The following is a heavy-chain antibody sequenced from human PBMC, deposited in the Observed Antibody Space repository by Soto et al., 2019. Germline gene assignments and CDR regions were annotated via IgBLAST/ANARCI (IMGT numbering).Heavy chain of an antibody. CDR3: AHRSTGLGEFSSAVNYMDV. Sequence: QITLKDSGPTLVKPTQTLTLTCTFSGFALSTSGVGVGWIRQPPGKALEWLSLIYWDDDKRYSPSLKSRLTITKDTPKNQVVLTMTHMDPVDTATYYCAHRSTGLGEFSSAVNYMDVWGKGTTVTVSS. V-gene: IGHV2-5*02. CDR1: GFALSTSGVG. D-gene: IGHD3-16*01. J-gene: IGHJ6*03. CDR2: IYWDDDK.